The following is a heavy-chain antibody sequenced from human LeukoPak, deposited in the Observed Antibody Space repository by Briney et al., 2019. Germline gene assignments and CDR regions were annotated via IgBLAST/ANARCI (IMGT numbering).Heavy chain of an antibody. Sequence: SETLSLTCAVYGGSFSGYYWSWIRQPPGKGLEWIGEINHSGSTNYNPSLKSRVTISVDTSKNQFSLKLSSVTAADTAVYYCARHAWAGSGTRDRRIDYWGQGTLVTVSS. CDR3: ARHAWAGSGTRDRRIDY. J-gene: IGHJ4*02. CDR1: GGSFSGYY. CDR2: INHSGST. V-gene: IGHV4-34*01. D-gene: IGHD3-10*01.